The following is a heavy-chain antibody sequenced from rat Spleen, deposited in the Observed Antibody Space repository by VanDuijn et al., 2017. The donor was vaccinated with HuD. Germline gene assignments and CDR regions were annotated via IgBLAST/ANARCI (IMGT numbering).Heavy chain of an antibody. J-gene: IGHJ4*01. CDR1: GFTFSDYY. CDR2: ICYEGSST. D-gene: IGHD1-12*02. Sequence: EVQLVESGGGLVQPGRSLKLSCAVSGFTFSDYYMAWVRQAPNKGLEWVASICYEGSSTYYGDSVKGRFTISRDNAKRTLYLQMNSLRSEDTANYYCARRDDGSFYYGVMDAWGQGASVTVSS. CDR3: ARRDDGSFYYGVMDA. V-gene: IGHV5-22*01.